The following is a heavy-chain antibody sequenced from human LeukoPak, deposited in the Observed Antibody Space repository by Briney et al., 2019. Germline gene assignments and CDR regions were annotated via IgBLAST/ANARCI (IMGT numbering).Heavy chain of an antibody. Sequence: SETLSLTCTVSGGSISSYYWSWIRQPAGKGLEWIGRIYTSGSTNYNPSLKSRVTMSVDTSKNQFSLKLSSVTAADTAVYYCARDGTPEAYYYGSGSYYFNYWGQGTLVTVS. CDR3: ARDGTPEAYYYGSGSYYFNY. CDR1: GGSISSYY. V-gene: IGHV4-4*07. D-gene: IGHD3-10*01. J-gene: IGHJ4*02. CDR2: IYTSGST.